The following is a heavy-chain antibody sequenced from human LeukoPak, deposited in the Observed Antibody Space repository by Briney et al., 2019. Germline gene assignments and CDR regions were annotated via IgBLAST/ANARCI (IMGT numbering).Heavy chain of an antibody. J-gene: IGHJ5*02. Sequence: ASVKVSCKASGYTFTSYYMHWVRQAPGQGLEWMGIINPSGGSTSYAQKFQGRVTMTRDTSTSTVYMELSSLRSEDAAVYYCARYQATAIPSTGFDPWGQGTLVTVSS. V-gene: IGHV1-46*01. CDR3: ARYQATAIPSTGFDP. D-gene: IGHD2-2*02. CDR1: GYTFTSYY. CDR2: INPSGGST.